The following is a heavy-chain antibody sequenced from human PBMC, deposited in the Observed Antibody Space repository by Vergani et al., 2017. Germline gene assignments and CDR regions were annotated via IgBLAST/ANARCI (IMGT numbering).Heavy chain of an antibody. CDR2: IDEYGNRA. V-gene: IGHV3-74*03. Sequence: EVQLVESGGGSVQSGGSLRLSCVASGFSFNTYWMHWVRQVPGKGLLWVARIDEYGNRATYGDFETGRFTISRDNPKNTVFLQINKLRADDAGVYYCVRTEYCTGIAFNTRIYFWVQGALVTVSS. J-gene: IGHJ4*02. CDR3: VRTEYCTGIAFNTRIYF. D-gene: IGHD2-8*02. CDR1: GFSFNTYW.